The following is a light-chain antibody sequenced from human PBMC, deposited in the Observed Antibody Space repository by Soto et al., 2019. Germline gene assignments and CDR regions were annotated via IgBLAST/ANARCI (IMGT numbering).Light chain of an antibody. Sequence: VLTQPPSASGTPGQRVTISCSGSSSNIGSNYVYWYQQLPGTAPKLLIYRNNQRPSGVPDRFSGSKSGTSASLAISGLRSEDEADYYCAAWDDSLSGRYVFGTGTQLTVL. CDR2: RNN. CDR3: AAWDDSLSGRYV. J-gene: IGLJ1*01. CDR1: SSNIGSNY. V-gene: IGLV1-47*01.